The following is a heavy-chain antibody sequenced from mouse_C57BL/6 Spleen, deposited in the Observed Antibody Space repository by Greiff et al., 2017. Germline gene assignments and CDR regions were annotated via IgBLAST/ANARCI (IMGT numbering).Heavy chain of an antibody. J-gene: IGHJ4*01. V-gene: IGHV3-1*01. CDR1: GYSITSGYD. D-gene: IGHD2-1*01. Sequence: EVKLLESGPGMVKPSQSLSLTCTVTGYSITSGYDWHWIRHFPGNKLEWMGYIRYSGSTNYNPSLKSRISITHDTSKNPFFLKLNSVTTEDTATYYCARGGNYGYYAMDYWGQGTSVTVSS. CDR3: ARGGNYGYYAMDY. CDR2: IRYSGST.